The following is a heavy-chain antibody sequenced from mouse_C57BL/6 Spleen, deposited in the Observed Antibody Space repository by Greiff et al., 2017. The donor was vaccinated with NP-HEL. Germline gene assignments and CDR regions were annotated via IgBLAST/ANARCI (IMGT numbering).Heavy chain of an antibody. CDR1: GYAFSSYW. J-gene: IGHJ2*01. V-gene: IGHV1-80*01. Sequence: VQGVESGAELVKPGASVKISCKASGYAFSSYWMNWVKQRPGKGLEWIGQIYPGDGDTNYNGKFKGKATLTADKSSSTAYMQLSSLTSEDSAVYFCARRGKRGHIDYWGQGTTLTVSS. D-gene: IGHD4-1*01. CDR2: IYPGDGDT. CDR3: ARRGKRGHIDY.